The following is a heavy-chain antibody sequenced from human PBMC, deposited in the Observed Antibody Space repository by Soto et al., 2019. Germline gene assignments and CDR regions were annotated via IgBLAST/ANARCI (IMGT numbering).Heavy chain of an antibody. J-gene: IGHJ4*02. D-gene: IGHD4-4*01. CDR2: IYQSGST. CDR3: ARGDYNAEFDL. CDR1: GVSITTGGYS. Sequence: QVQLQGSGRELVKPSQTLSLTCAVSGVSITTGGYSWNWIRQSPGKALEWLGHIYQSGSTYYKPSLKGRITISVDMSDNDFSLEVTSVTHADTAVYFCARGDYNAEFDLWGQAALVTVSS. V-gene: IGHV4-30-2*06.